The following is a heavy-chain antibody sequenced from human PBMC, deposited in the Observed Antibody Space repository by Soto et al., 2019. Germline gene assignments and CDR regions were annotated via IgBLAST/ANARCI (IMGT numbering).Heavy chain of an antibody. D-gene: IGHD1-26*01. J-gene: IGHJ2*01. CDR1: GFVFTTYG. Sequence: QVKLVESGGGVVQPGRSLRLSCAASGFVFTTYGMHWVRQAPGKGLEWVGVIWHDGSGTYYADALKGRFTISRDNSKNTLFLQMDSLTDEDTAVYYCVRDPVALRNRVRVGYFNLWGRGTQVTVSS. CDR2: IWHDGSGT. CDR3: VRDPVALRNRVRVGYFNL. V-gene: IGHV3-33*01.